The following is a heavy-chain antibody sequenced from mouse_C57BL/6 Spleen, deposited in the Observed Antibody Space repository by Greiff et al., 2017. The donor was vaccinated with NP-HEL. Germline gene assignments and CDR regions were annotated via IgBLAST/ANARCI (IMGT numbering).Heavy chain of an antibody. J-gene: IGHJ1*03. CDR3: ARKGYYGSGYFDV. Sequence: VQLQQSGPELVKPGASVKISCKASGYAFSSSWMNWVKQRPGKGLEWIGRIYPGDGDTNYNGKFKGKATLTADKSSSTAYMQLSSLTSEDSAVYFCARKGYYGSGYFDVWGTGTTVTVSS. D-gene: IGHD1-1*01. V-gene: IGHV1-82*01. CDR1: GYAFSSSW. CDR2: IYPGDGDT.